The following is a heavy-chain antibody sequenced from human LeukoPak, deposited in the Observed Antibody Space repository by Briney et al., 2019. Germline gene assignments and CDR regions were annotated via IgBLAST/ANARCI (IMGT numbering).Heavy chain of an antibody. Sequence: PAGGSLRLSCAASGFTFSSYAREWVRQAPGKGREWVAVISYDGRNKYYEDSGKGRFTISRDNSKTTLYLQMNSLRAEHTAVYYCAKLSSCYDPTSVYWGQGTLVTVSS. J-gene: IGHJ4*02. V-gene: IGHV3-30-3*02. CDR1: GFTFSSYA. CDR2: ISYDGRNK. D-gene: IGHD6-13*01. CDR3: AKLSSCYDPTSVY.